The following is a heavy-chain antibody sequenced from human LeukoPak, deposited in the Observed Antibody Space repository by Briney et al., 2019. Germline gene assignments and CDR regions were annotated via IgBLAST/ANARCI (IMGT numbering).Heavy chain of an antibody. CDR2: IKSKTDGGTT. J-gene: IGHJ4*02. CDR1: GFTFSSYA. D-gene: IGHD6-19*01. Sequence: GGSLRLSCAASGFTFSSYAMSWVRQAPGKGLEWVGRIKSKTDGGTTDYAAPVKGRFTISRDDSKNTLYLQMNSLKTEDTAVYYCTTPEYSSGWYEVSRYWGQGTLVTVSS. CDR3: TTPEYSSGWYEVSRY. V-gene: IGHV3-15*01.